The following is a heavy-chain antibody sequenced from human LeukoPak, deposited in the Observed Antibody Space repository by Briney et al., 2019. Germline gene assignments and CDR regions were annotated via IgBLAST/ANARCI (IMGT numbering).Heavy chain of an antibody. CDR3: ARDPLIAARGDYYYMDV. J-gene: IGHJ6*03. Sequence: PSETLSLTCTVSGGSISSYYWSWIRQPAGKGLEWIGRIYTSGSTNYNPSLKSRVTMSVDTSKNQFSLKLSSVTAADTAVYYCARDPLIAARGDYYYMDVWGTGSTVTVSS. CDR2: IYTSGST. CDR1: GGSISSYY. V-gene: IGHV4-4*07. D-gene: IGHD6-6*01.